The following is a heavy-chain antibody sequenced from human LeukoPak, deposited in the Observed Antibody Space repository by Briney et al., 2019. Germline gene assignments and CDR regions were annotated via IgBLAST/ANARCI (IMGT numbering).Heavy chain of an antibody. CDR1: GFSFNTYA. D-gene: IGHD2-15*01. Sequence: PGGSLRLSCAASGFSFNTYAMSWVRQAPGKGLEWVSAISNTGGSTYYADSVKGRFTISRDKPKNTLSLQMNSLRAEDTAVYYCAQQVGYCSSGSCYFTYWGQGTLVTVSS. V-gene: IGHV3-23*01. CDR3: AQQVGYCSSGSCYFTY. CDR2: ISNTGGST. J-gene: IGHJ1*01.